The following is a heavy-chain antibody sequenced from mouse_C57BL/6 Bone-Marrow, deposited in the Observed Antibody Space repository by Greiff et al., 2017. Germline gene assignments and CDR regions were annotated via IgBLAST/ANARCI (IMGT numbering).Heavy chain of an antibody. CDR3: ARGHCGSSGLFAY. J-gene: IGHJ3*01. Sequence: QVQLQQSGAELVKPGASVKMSCKASGYTFTTYPIEWMKQNHGKSLEWIGNFHPYNDDTKYNEKFKGKATLTVEKTSSTVYLELSRLTSDDAAVYYCARGHCGSSGLFAYWGQGTLVTVSA. CDR2: FHPYNDDT. D-gene: IGHD1-1*01. V-gene: IGHV1-47*01. CDR1: GYTFTTYP.